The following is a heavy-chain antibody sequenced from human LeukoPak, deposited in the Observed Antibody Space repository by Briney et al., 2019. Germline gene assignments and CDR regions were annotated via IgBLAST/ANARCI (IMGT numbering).Heavy chain of an antibody. CDR2: ISYDGSNK. D-gene: IGHD6-13*01. J-gene: IGHJ4*02. CDR1: GFTFSSYA. CDR3: ASSIAAAGTGLDY. V-gene: IGHV3-30-3*01. Sequence: SGGSLRLSCAASGFTFSSYAMHWVRQAPGKGLEWVAVISYDGSNKYYADSVKGRFTISRDNSKNTLYLQMNSLRAEDTAVYYCASSIAAAGTGLDYWGQGTLVSVSS.